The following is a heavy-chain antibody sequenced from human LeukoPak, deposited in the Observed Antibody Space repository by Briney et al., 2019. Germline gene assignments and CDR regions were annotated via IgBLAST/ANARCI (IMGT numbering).Heavy chain of an antibody. Sequence: GGSLRLSCAASGFTFSSYGMSWVRQAPGKGLEWVSAISGSGGSTYYADSVKGRFTISRDNSKNTLYLQMNSLRAEDTAVYYCAKVERGYSPSYWYFDLWGRGTLVTVSS. V-gene: IGHV3-23*01. CDR3: AKVERGYSPSYWYFDL. J-gene: IGHJ2*01. CDR2: ISGSGGST. D-gene: IGHD5-18*01. CDR1: GFTFSSYG.